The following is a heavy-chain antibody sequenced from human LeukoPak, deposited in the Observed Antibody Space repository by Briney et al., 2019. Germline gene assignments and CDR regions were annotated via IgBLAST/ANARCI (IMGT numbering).Heavy chain of an antibody. D-gene: IGHD5-18*01. J-gene: IGHJ4*02. V-gene: IGHV3-23*01. CDR3: ARDERWIQFNY. CDR2: IVGSGVTT. Sequence: GGSLRLSCVASGFTFSNYGMNWVRQAPGMGLEWVSGIVGSGVTTYYADSVKGRFTISRDNSKNTLYLHMNGLRVEDTAIYYCARDERWIQFNYWGQGTLATVSS. CDR1: GFTFSNYG.